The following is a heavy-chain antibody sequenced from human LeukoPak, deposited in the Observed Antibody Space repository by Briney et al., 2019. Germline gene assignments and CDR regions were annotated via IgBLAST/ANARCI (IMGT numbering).Heavy chain of an antibody. CDR3: AISGDYPSGYYFDY. V-gene: IGHV4-61*02. D-gene: IGHD4-17*01. CDR1: GGSISSGSYY. CDR2: IYTSGST. Sequence: PSETLSLTCTVSGGSISSGSYYWSWIRQPAGKGLEWIGRIYTSGSTNYNPSLKSRVTISVDTSKNQFSLKLSSVTAADTAVYYCAISGDYPSGYYFDYWGQGTLVTVSS. J-gene: IGHJ4*02.